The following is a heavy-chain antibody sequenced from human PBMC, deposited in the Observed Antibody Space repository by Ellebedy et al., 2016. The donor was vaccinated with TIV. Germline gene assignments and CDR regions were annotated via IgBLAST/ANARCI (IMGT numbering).Heavy chain of an antibody. CDR2: ISYDGSNK. Sequence: GGSLRLXXSASGFTFSSYAMHWVRQAPGKGLEWVAVISYDGSNKYYADSVKGRFTISRDNAKNSLYLQMNSLRAEDTAVYYCARDSTVRGFDYWGQGTLVTVSS. CDR3: ARDSTVRGFDY. CDR1: GFTFSSYA. J-gene: IGHJ4*02. V-gene: IGHV3-30-3*01. D-gene: IGHD4-17*01.